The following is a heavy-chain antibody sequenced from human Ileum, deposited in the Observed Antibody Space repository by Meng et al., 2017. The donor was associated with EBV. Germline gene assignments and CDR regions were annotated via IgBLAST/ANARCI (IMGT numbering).Heavy chain of an antibody. V-gene: IGHV4-4*02. CDR3: ARESYSDSSGYYSLDY. CDR1: GGSISSSNW. CDR2: IHHTEST. J-gene: IGHJ4*02. D-gene: IGHD3-22*01. Sequence: REEAGPGLVKPSGTLSLTCAVSGGSISSSNWWSWVRQAPGKGLEWIGEIHHTESTNYNPSLKSRVTISVDKSKNQFSLKLSSVTAADTAVYYCARESYSDSSGYYSLDYWGQGSLVTVSS.